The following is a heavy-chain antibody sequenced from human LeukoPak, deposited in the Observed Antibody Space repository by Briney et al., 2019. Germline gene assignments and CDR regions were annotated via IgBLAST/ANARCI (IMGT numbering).Heavy chain of an antibody. D-gene: IGHD2-2*01. J-gene: IGHJ5*02. CDR3: ARDLNCSSTSCQDNWFDP. Sequence: GGSLRLSCAASGFTFSSYAMHWVRQAPGKGLEWVAVISYDGSNKYYADSVKGRFTVSRDNSKNTLYLQMNSLRAEDTAMYYCARDLNCSSTSCQDNWFDPWGQGTLVTVSS. V-gene: IGHV3-30*01. CDR1: GFTFSSYA. CDR2: ISYDGSNK.